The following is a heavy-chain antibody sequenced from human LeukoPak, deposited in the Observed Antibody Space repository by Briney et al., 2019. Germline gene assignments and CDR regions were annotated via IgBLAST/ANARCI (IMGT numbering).Heavy chain of an antibody. D-gene: IGHD2-15*01. CDR1: GLTFSNYW. Sequence: PGGSLRLSCAASGLTFSNYWMTWVRQAPGKGLEWVANIKQDGSEEYYVDSVKGRLTISRDNTKNSLYLQMNSLRAEDTAVYYCARDVTPFIWGQGTLVTVSS. CDR2: IKQDGSEE. V-gene: IGHV3-7*03. CDR3: ARDVTPFI. J-gene: IGHJ4*02.